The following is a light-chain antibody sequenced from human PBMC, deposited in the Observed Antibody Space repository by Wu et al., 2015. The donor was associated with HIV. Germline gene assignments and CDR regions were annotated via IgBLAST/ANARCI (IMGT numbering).Light chain of an antibody. Sequence: EIVLTQSPGSLSFSPGESATLSCRASRSVSYALAWYQQKPGQAPRLLIYDASNRATGIPDRFTGSGSATDFFLTISSLEPEDSAIYYCQQHSNWPLTFGQGTRLEIK. CDR1: RSVSYA. V-gene: IGKV3-11*01. J-gene: IGKJ5*01. CDR3: QQHSNWPLT. CDR2: DAS.